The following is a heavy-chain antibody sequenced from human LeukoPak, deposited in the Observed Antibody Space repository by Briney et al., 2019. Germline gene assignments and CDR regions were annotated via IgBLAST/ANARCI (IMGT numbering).Heavy chain of an antibody. J-gene: IGHJ6*03. CDR1: GGSISSGGYY. CDR2: TYYSGST. D-gene: IGHD1-26*01. Sequence: SQTLSLTCTVSGGSISSGGYYWSWIRQHPGKGLEWIGYTYYSGSTYYNPSLKSRVTISVDTSKNQFSLKLSSVTAADTAVYYCARSATTDYYYYMDVWGKGTTVTVSS. CDR3: ARSATTDYYYYMDV. V-gene: IGHV4-31*03.